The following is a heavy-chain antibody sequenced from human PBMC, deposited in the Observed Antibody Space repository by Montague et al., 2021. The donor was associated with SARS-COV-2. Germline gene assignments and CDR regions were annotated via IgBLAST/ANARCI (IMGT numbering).Heavy chain of an antibody. V-gene: IGHV3-43*01. D-gene: IGHD2-21*01. Sequence: SLRLSCAASGFTFDDYTMHWVRQVPEKGLEWVSLISWDGATTYYADSVKGRFTISRDNSENSLYLQMNSLRPEDTAFYFCGKERAKNLWSATLDNWGQGTLVAVSS. J-gene: IGHJ4*02. CDR3: GKERAKNLWSATLDN. CDR1: GFTFDDYT. CDR2: ISWDGATT.